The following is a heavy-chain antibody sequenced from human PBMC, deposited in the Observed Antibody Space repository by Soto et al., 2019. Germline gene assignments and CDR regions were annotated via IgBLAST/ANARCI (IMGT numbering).Heavy chain of an antibody. CDR3: AKGGDYDLDFDS. CDR1: GFTFRSTA. CDR2: ISGAGDSP. J-gene: IGHJ4*02. Sequence: EVQLLESGGGLVQPGGSLRLSCAASGFTFRSTAMSWVRQPPGKGLEWVSAISGAGDSPFYADSVKGRFTISRDNSNNMLYLQINGLRAEDTAMYYCAKGGDYDLDFDSWGQGTPVTVSS. D-gene: IGHD4-17*01. V-gene: IGHV3-23*01.